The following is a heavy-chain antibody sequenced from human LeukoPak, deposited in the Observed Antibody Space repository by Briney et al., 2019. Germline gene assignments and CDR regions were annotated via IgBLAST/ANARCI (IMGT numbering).Heavy chain of an antibody. V-gene: IGHV4-30-4*01. CDR1: GGSIISGDYY. Sequence: SETLSLTCTVSGGSIISGDYYWSWIRQPPGKGLEWIGYIYFSGSTYYNPSLKSRVTISVDTSKNQFSLKLSSVTAADTAVYYCAGRLLWFGELSNAFDIWGQGTMATVSS. J-gene: IGHJ3*02. CDR3: AGRLLWFGELSNAFDI. D-gene: IGHD3-10*01. CDR2: IYFSGST.